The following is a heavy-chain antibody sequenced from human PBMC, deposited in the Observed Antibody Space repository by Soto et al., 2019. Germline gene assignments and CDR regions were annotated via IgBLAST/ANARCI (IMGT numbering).Heavy chain of an antibody. CDR3: AHGSCSSADCYPNPYLDY. CDR1: GFSLSTTAEG. D-gene: IGHD2-2*01. V-gene: IGHV2-5*02. Sequence: QITLKESGPTLVKPTQTLTLTCTFSGFSLSTTAEGVGWIRQPPGKALEWLALIYWDDDERYSPSLKSRLTITKDTSKNQVVLTMTNVDPVDTATYYCAHGSCSSADCYPNPYLDYWGQGILFTVSS. CDR2: IYWDDDE. J-gene: IGHJ4*02.